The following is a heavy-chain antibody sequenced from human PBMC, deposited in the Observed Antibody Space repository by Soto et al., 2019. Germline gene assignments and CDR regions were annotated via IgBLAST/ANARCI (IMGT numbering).Heavy chain of an antibody. V-gene: IGHV5-51*01. J-gene: IGHJ4*02. CDR2: IYPGDSDT. CDR1: GYIFTNFW. Sequence: GESLKISCKGSGYIFTNFWIGWVRQMPGKGLEWMGIIYPGDSDTRYSPSFQGQVTISADKSIDTAYLQWSSLEASDTAMYYCARHGSYCSSTTCYSTYWGQGTLVTVSS. CDR3: ARHGSYCSSTTCYSTY. D-gene: IGHD2-2*01.